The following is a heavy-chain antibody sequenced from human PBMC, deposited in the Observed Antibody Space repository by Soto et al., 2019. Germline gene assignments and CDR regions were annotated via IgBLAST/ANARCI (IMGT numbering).Heavy chain of an antibody. CDR3: AKGAPNMVREVTRANCLDY. D-gene: IGHD3-10*01. Sequence: EVQLVESGGGLVKPGGSLRLSCAASGFTFSSYSMNWVRQAPGKGLEWVSSISSSSSYIYYADSVKGRFTISRDNAKNSLYLQMNSLRAEDTAVYYCAKGAPNMVREVTRANCLDYWGQGTLVTVSS. J-gene: IGHJ4*02. CDR1: GFTFSSYS. CDR2: ISSSSSYI. V-gene: IGHV3-21*01.